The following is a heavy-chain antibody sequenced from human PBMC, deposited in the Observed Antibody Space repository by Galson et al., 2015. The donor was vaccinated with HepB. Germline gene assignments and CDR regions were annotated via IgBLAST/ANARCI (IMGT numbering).Heavy chain of an antibody. J-gene: IGHJ4*02. Sequence: SLRLSCAASGFTVSSYSMNWVRQAPGKGLEWVSYISSSSSTIYYADSVKGRFTISRDNSKNTLYLQMNSLRAEDTAVYYCARGSLGALQWGQGTLVTVSS. D-gene: IGHD3-16*01. CDR3: ARGSLGALQ. CDR2: ISSSSSTI. V-gene: IGHV3-48*01. CDR1: GFTVSSYS.